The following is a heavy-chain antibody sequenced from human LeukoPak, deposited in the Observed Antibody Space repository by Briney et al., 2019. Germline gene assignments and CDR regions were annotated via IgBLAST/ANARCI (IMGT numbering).Heavy chain of an antibody. Sequence: SETLSLTCTVSGGSISSYYWSWIRQPAGKGLEWIGRICTSGSTNYNPSLKSRVTMSVDTSKNQFSLKLSSVTAADTAVYYCARDRASSSGWYDAFDIWGQGTMVTVSS. CDR2: ICTSGST. CDR3: ARDRASSSGWYDAFDI. CDR1: GGSISSYY. V-gene: IGHV4-4*07. J-gene: IGHJ3*02. D-gene: IGHD6-19*01.